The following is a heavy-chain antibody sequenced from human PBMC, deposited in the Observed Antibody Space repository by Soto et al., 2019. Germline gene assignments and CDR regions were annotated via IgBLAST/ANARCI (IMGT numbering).Heavy chain of an antibody. CDR2: ISFDGSTE. J-gene: IGHJ6*02. V-gene: IGHV3-30-3*01. CDR3: ARSRHGSGSYTHFYYGLDV. CDR1: VFTFISYA. D-gene: IGHD3-10*01. Sequence: QVQLVESGGGVVQPGRSLRLSCAGSVFTFISYAMHWVRQAPGKGLEWVAVISFDGSTEYYADSVKGRFTISRDNSKNTVYLQMNSLRSEDTAVYYCARSRHGSGSYTHFYYGLDVWGQGTTVTVSS.